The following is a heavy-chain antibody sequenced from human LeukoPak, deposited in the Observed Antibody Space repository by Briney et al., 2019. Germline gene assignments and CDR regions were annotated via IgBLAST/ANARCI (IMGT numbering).Heavy chain of an antibody. V-gene: IGHV1-46*01. D-gene: IGHD3-10*01. CDR1: GYTFTSYY. J-gene: IGHJ3*02. CDR2: INPSGGST. Sequence: GASVKVSCKASGYTFTSYYMHWVRQAPGQGLEWMGIINPSGGSTSYAQKFQGRVTMTRDTSTSTVYMELSSLRSEDTAVYYCARDPGMVRGVRAFDIWGQGTMVTVSS. CDR3: ARDPGMVRGVRAFDI.